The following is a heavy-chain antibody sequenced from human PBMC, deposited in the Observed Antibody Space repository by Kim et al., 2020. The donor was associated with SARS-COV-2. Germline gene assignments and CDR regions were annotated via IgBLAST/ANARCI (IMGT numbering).Heavy chain of an antibody. J-gene: IGHJ5*02. CDR3: ARGRIVVVPENWFDP. CDR2: IYYSGST. Sequence: SETLSLTCTVSGGSVSSGRYYWSWIRQPPGKGLEWIGYIYYSGSTNYNPSLKSRVTISVDTSKNQFSLKLSSVTAADTAVYYCARGRIVVVPENWFDPWG. D-gene: IGHD2-2*01. CDR1: GGSVSSGRYY. V-gene: IGHV4-61*01.